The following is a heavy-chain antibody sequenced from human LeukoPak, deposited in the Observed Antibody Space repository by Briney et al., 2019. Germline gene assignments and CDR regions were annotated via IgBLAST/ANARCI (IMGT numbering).Heavy chain of an antibody. Sequence: PGRSLRLSCAASGFTFSSYAMHWVRQAPGKGLEWVAVISYDGSNKYYADSVKGRFTISRDNSKNTLYLQMNSLRAEDTALYYCARRAAATDYFDYWGQGTLVTVSS. V-gene: IGHV3-30*04. CDR3: ARRAAATDYFDY. CDR2: ISYDGSNK. D-gene: IGHD6-25*01. CDR1: GFTFSSYA. J-gene: IGHJ4*02.